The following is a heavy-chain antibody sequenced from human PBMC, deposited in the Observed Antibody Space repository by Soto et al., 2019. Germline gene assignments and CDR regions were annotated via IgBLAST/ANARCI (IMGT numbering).Heavy chain of an antibody. CDR1: GGSISSGGYY. V-gene: IGHV4-31*03. Sequence: SETLSLTCTVSGGSISSGGYYWSWIRQHPGKGLEWIGYIYYSGSTYYNPSLKSRVTISVDTSKNQFSLKLSSVTAADTAVYYCASGTYCGGDCYFDYYGMDVWGQGTTVTVSS. D-gene: IGHD2-21*02. CDR3: ASGTYCGGDCYFDYYGMDV. CDR2: IYYSGST. J-gene: IGHJ6*02.